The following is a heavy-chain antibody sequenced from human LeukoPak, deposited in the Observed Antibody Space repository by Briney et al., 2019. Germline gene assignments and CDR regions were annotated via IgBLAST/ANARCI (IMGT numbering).Heavy chain of an antibody. V-gene: IGHV3-48*03. D-gene: IGHD4-11*01. CDR1: GFTFSSYE. CDR2: ISSSGNTI. J-gene: IGHJ4*02. CDR3: ARDPTTLTTFALGYFDY. Sequence: GGSLRLSCAASGFTFSSYEMNWVHQAPGKGLEWVSYISSSGNTIYYANSVKGRFIISRDNAKSSLYLQMNSLRAEDTAIYYCARDPTTLTTFALGYFDYWGQGTLVTVSS.